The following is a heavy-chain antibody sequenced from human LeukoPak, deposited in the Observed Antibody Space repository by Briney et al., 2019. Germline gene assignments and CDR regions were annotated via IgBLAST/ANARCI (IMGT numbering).Heavy chain of an antibody. Sequence: PGGSLRLSCVASGFTFTSYSMNWVRQAPGKGLEWVSYISSSGSTISYADSVKGRFTISRDNAKNSLYLQMNSLRAEDTAVYYCARDRPYYSYCFDIWGQGTMVTVSS. J-gene: IGHJ3*02. CDR2: ISSSGSTI. D-gene: IGHD2-21*01. V-gene: IGHV3-48*01. CDR1: GFTFTSYS. CDR3: ARDRPYYSYCFDI.